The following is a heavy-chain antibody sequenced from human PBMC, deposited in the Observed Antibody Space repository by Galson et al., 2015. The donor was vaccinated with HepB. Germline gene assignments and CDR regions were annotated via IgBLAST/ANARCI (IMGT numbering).Heavy chain of an antibody. CDR1: GASISSGNW. D-gene: IGHD3-9*01. Sequence: LSLTCAVSGASISSGNWWSWVRQSPGEGLEWIGEISPSGGTTYNPSLEGRVTISVDRSRNHLSLKVTSVTAADTAIYFCATTTRTGSSLEAFDIWGQGTMVTVSS. J-gene: IGHJ3*02. CDR3: ATTTRTGSSLEAFDI. CDR2: ISPSGGT. V-gene: IGHV4-4*01.